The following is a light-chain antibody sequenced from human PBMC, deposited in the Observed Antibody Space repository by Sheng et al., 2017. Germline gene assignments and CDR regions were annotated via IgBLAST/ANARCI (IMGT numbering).Light chain of an antibody. J-gene: IGKJ4*01. V-gene: IGKV3-11*01. Sequence: EIVLTQSPATLSLSPGGVEPPSPGRASQTVGSYLAWYQHKPGQAPRLLXYDASNRATGIPARFSGSGSGTDFTLTISSLEPEDFAVYYCQQRSNWFTFGGGTNVEIK. CDR2: DAS. CDR1: QTVGSY. CDR3: QQRSNWFT.